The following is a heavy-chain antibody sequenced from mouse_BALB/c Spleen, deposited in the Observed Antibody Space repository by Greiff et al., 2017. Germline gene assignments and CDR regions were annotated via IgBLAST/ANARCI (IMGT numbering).Heavy chain of an antibody. CDR2: IWTGGGT. V-gene: IGHV2-9-2*01. CDR3: VRVLYYYGSSYASAMDY. CDR1: GFSLTSYD. J-gene: IGHJ4*01. Sequence: QVQLKESGPGLVAPSQSLSITCTVSGFSLTSYDISWIRQPPGKGLEWLGVIWTGGGTNYNSAFMSRLSISKDNSKSQVFLKMNSLQTDDTAIYYCVRVLYYYGSSYASAMDYWGQGTSVTVSS. D-gene: IGHD1-1*01.